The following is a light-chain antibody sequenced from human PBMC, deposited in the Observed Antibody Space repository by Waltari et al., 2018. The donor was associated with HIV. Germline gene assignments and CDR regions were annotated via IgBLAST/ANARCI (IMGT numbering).Light chain of an antibody. CDR1: GSNIGAGFA. CDR3: QSYDSSLSGWV. J-gene: IGLJ3*02. V-gene: IGLV1-40*01. Sequence: QSVLTQPPSVSGAPGPRVTISCTGRGSNIGAGFAVHWYQQLPGTAPKLLIFGNRKRPSGGPDRFSGSRSGTSASLAITGLHTEDEADYYCQSYDSSLSGWVFGGGTKLTVL. CDR2: GNR.